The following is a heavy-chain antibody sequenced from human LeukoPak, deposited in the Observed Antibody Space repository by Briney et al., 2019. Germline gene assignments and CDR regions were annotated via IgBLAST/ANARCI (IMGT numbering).Heavy chain of an antibody. Sequence: PSETLSLTCTVSGGSISSYYWSWIRQPAGKGLEWIGRIYTSGSTNYNPSLKSRVTMSVDTSKNRFSLKLSSVTAADTAVYYCARDAYYYDSSGYYYGWYFDLWGRGTLVTVSS. CDR3: ARDAYYYDSSGYYYGWYFDL. J-gene: IGHJ2*01. CDR2: IYTSGST. V-gene: IGHV4-4*07. D-gene: IGHD3-22*01. CDR1: GGSISSYY.